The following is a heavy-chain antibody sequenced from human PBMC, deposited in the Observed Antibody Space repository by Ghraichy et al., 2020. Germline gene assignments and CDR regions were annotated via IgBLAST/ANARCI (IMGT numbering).Heavy chain of an antibody. J-gene: IGHJ3*02. CDR1: GFTFSSYA. D-gene: IGHD5-18*01. CDR2: ISGSGGST. V-gene: IGHV3-23*01. Sequence: GGSLRLSCAASGFTFSSYAMSWVRQAPGKGLEWVSAISGSGGSTYYADSVKGRFTISRDNSKNTLYLQMNSLRAEDTAVYYCAKPRGYSYRHLPMTFDIWGQGTMVTVSS. CDR3: AKPRGYSYRHLPMTFDI.